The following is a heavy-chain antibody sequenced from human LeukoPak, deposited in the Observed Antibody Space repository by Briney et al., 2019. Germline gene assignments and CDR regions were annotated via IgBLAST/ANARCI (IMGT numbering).Heavy chain of an antibody. V-gene: IGHV4-30-4*08. J-gene: IGHJ4*02. Sequence: SQTLSLTCTVSGGSISSGDYYWSWIRQPPGKGLEWIGYIYYSGSTYYNPSLKSRVTISVDTSKNQFSLKLSSVTAADTAVYYCAREGVGATTSAYWGQGTLVTVSS. CDR3: AREGVGATTSAY. CDR1: GGSISSGDYY. D-gene: IGHD1-26*01. CDR2: IYYSGST.